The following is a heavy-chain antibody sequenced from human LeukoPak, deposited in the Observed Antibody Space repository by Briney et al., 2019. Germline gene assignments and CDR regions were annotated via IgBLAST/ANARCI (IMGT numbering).Heavy chain of an antibody. CDR3: ASGSGSYRTPYYYMDV. D-gene: IGHD3-10*01. CDR1: GFTVSSNY. V-gene: IGHV3-53*01. CDR2: IYSGGST. J-gene: IGHJ6*03. Sequence: GGSLRLSCVASGFTVSSNYMSWVRQAPGKGLEWVSVIYSGGSTYYADSVKGGFTISRDNSKNTLYMQMNSLRAEDTDVSYCASGSGSYRTPYYYMDVWGTGTTVTVSS.